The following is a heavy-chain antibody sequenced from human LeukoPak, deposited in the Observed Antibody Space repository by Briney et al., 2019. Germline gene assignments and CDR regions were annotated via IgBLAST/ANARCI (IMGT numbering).Heavy chain of an antibody. Sequence: PSQTLSLTCTVSGGSVNSGRYYWTWIRQPAGKGLEWIGRLYTNDNTNYNTSLESRVSISLDTSKSQFYLQLTSVTAADTAVYFCARGVVTDDYYMDVWGKGTTVTVSS. V-gene: IGHV4-61*02. CDR3: ARGVVTDDYYMDV. J-gene: IGHJ6*03. D-gene: IGHD2-21*02. CDR2: LYTNDNT. CDR1: GGSVNSGRYY.